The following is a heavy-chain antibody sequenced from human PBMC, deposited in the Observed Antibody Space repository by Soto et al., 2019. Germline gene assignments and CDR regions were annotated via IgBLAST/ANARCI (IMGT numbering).Heavy chain of an antibody. CDR3: ARXPLGGLLWFGELSYGMDV. CDR2: INPSGGST. J-gene: IGHJ6*02. D-gene: IGHD3-10*01. V-gene: IGHV1-46*01. Sequence: ASVKVSCKASGYTFTSYYMHWVRQAPGQGLEWMGIINPSGGSTSYAQKFQGRVTMTRDTSTSTVYMELSSLRSEDTAVYYCARXPLGGLLWFGELSYGMDVWGQGTTVTVSS. CDR1: GYTFTSYY.